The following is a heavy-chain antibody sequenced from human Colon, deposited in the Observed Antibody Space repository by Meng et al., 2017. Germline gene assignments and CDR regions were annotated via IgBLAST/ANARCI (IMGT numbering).Heavy chain of an antibody. Sequence: QVQAPESGTELVKPSGTLALTCTVSSGSFSSSNWWTWVRQPPGKGLEWIGEIYHSGNTNYNPSLKSRVTISLDKSKNQFSLKLNSVTAADTAVYFCARRAPLWFGELASFDSWGQGTLVTVSS. CDR1: SGSFSSSNW. D-gene: IGHD3-10*01. CDR2: IYHSGNT. J-gene: IGHJ4*02. V-gene: IGHV4-4*02. CDR3: ARRAPLWFGELASFDS.